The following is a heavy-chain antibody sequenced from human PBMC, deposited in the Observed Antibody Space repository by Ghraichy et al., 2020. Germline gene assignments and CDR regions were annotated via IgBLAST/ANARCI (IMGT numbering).Heavy chain of an antibody. V-gene: IGHV4-34*01. J-gene: IGHJ4*02. CDR1: GGSFSDYY. D-gene: IGHD5/OR15-5a*01. Sequence: SETLSLTCAVYGGSFSDYYWSWIRQLPGKGLEWIGEINHSGSTNYSPSLKSRVTISVDTSKNQFSLKLSSVTAADTAVYYCARGVYAADYWGQGTLVTVSS. CDR3: ARGVYAADY. CDR2: INHSGST.